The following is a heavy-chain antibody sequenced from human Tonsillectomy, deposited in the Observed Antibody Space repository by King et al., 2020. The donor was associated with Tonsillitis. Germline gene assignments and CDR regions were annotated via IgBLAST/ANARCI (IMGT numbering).Heavy chain of an antibody. D-gene: IGHD3-9*01. V-gene: IGHV3-30-3*01. Sequence: HVQLVESGGGVVQPGRSLRLSCAASGFTFSSYAMHWVRQAPGKGLEWVAVISYDGSNKYYAHSVKGRFTISRDNSKNTLYLQMNSLRAEDTAVYYCARDGRPLRYFAGPPGGPDYWGQGTLVTVSS. CDR3: ARDGRPLRYFAGPPGGPDY. CDR2: ISYDGSNK. CDR1: GFTFSSYA. J-gene: IGHJ4*02.